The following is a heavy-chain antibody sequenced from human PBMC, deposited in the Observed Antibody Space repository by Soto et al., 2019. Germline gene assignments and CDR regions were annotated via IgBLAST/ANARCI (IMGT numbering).Heavy chain of an antibody. CDR3: AEQHSSSSWYSPCGY. CDR2: ISGSGDTT. J-gene: IGHJ4*02. Sequence: EVQLLESGGGLVQPGGSLRLSCAASGFTFSSYAMTWVRQAPGKGLQWVSVISGSGDTTYYADSVKGRFTISRDNSKNTLYLQMNSLRVEDTAVYYCAEQHSSSSWYSPCGYWGQGTLVTVSS. V-gene: IGHV3-23*01. CDR1: GFTFSSYA. D-gene: IGHD6-13*01.